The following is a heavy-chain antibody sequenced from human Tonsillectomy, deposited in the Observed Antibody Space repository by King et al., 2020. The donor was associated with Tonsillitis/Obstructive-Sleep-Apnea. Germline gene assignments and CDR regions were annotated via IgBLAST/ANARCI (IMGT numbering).Heavy chain of an antibody. CDR3: ARSLVLRFWEWPPDGMYV. D-gene: IGHD3-3*01. J-gene: IGHJ6*02. V-gene: IGHV4-59*01. Sequence: QLQESGPGLVKPSETLSLTCTVSGGSISSYYWSWIRQPPGKGLEWIGYIYYSGSTNYNPSLKSRVTISVDTSKNQFSLKLSSVTAADTAVYYCARSLVLRFWEWPPDGMYVWGQGTTVTVSS. CDR2: IYYSGST. CDR1: GGSISSYY.